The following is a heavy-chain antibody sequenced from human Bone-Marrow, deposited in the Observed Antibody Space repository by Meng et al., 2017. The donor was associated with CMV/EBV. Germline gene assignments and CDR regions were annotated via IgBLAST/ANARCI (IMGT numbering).Heavy chain of an antibody. V-gene: IGHV1-46*01. CDR1: GYTFSTYY. CDR2: INPTGDIT. D-gene: IGHD3-22*01. CDR3: ATNPFSRYPYYYYGMDV. Sequence: ASAMDSCKASGYTFSTYYIHWVRQAPGQGLEWMGIINPTGDITNYAQKFQGRITMTRDTSTSTVYMELSSLRSEDTAVYYCATNPFSRYPYYYYGMDVWGQGTTVTVSS. J-gene: IGHJ6*02.